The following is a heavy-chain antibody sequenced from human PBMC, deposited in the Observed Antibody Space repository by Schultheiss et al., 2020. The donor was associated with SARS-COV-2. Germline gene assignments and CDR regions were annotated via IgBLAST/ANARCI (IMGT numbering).Heavy chain of an antibody. Sequence: GSLRLSCAASGFTFSSYGMHWVRQAPGKGLEWVAVISYDGSNKYYADSVKGRFTISRDNSKNTLYLQMNSLRAEDTAVYYCAKDGHFPFDYWGQGTLVTVSS. V-gene: IGHV3-30*18. J-gene: IGHJ4*02. CDR2: ISYDGSNK. D-gene: IGHD3-3*02. CDR3: AKDGHFPFDY. CDR1: GFTFSSYG.